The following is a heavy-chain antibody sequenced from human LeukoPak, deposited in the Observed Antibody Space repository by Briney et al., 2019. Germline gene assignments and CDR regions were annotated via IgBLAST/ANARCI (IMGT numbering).Heavy chain of an antibody. CDR2: IYPGDSDT. Sequence: GESLKISCKGSGYSFTSYWIGWVRQMPGKGLEWMGIIYPGDSDTRYSPSFQGQVTISADKSISTAYLQWSSLKASDTAMYYCATKMVRGVISRVSDAFDIWGQGTMVTVSS. CDR1: GYSFTSYW. J-gene: IGHJ3*02. V-gene: IGHV5-51*01. D-gene: IGHD3-10*01. CDR3: ATKMVRGVISRVSDAFDI.